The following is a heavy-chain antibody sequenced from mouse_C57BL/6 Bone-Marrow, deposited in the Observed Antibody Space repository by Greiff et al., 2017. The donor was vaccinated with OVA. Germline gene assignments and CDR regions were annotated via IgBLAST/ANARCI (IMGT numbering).Heavy chain of an antibody. V-gene: IGHV14-4*01. D-gene: IGHD2-1*01. CDR1: GFNITDDY. CDR2: IDPENGDT. J-gene: IGHJ3*01. CDR3: TTQDQIYCGNYGGFTY. Sequence: VQLQQSGAELVRPGASVKLSCTASGFNITDDYMHWVKQRPEQGLEWIGWIDPENGDTEYASKFQGKATITADTSSNTAYLQLSSLTSEDTAVYSCTTQDQIYCGNYGGFTYGGQGTLVTVSA.